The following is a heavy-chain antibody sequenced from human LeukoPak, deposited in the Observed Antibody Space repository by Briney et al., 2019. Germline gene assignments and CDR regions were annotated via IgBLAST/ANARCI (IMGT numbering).Heavy chain of an antibody. V-gene: IGHV3-21*01. CDR1: GFTFSSYI. J-gene: IGHJ3*02. CDR2: ISSSSSYI. D-gene: IGHD2-21*02. CDR3: ARDMVVTAIGFCAFDI. Sequence: AGGSLRLSCAASGFTFSSYIMNWVRQAPGKGLEWVSSISSSSSYIYYADSVKGRFTISRDNAKNSLYLQMNSLRAEDTAVYYCARDMVVTAIGFCAFDIWGQGTMVTVSS.